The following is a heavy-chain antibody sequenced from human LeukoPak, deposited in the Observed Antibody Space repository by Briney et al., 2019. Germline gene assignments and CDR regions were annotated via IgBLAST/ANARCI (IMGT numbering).Heavy chain of an antibody. CDR1: GYTFTRYY. CDR2: IIPSGGLT. CDR3: ARDLDYTTSGERFDN. D-gene: IGHD3/OR15-3a*01. Sequence: GASVKVSCKASGYTFTRYYMQWVRQAPGQGLEWLGMIIPSGGLTTYAQNLRERVTLTRDMSTSTVYMELSSLRYEDTAVHYCARDLDYTTSGERFDNWGQGTLVTVSS. V-gene: IGHV1-46*01. J-gene: IGHJ4*02.